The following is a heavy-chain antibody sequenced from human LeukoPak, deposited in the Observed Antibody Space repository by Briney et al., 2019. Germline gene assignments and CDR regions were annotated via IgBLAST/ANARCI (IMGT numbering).Heavy chain of an antibody. J-gene: IGHJ3*02. V-gene: IGHV4-38-2*02. CDR3: AKSNGYGLVDI. Sequence: SETLSLTCSISRHSISSAYYWGWIRQPPGKGLEWIGSKYHSGSTFYNPSLKSRVTISLDTSRNQFSLKLNSVTAADTAVYYCAKSNGYGLVDIWDQGTMVTVSS. CDR2: KYHSGST. CDR1: RHSISSAYY. D-gene: IGHD3-10*01.